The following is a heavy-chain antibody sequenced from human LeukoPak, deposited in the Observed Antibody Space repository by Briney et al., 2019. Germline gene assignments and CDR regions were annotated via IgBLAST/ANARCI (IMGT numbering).Heavy chain of an antibody. CDR2: IYYSGST. J-gene: IGHJ4*02. D-gene: IGHD6-13*01. Sequence: SETLSLTCTVSGGSISSGDYYWSWIRQPPGKGLEWIGYIYYSGSTYYNPSLKSRVTISVDTSKNQFSLKLSPVTAADTAVYYCARAPRYSSSWYKPYYFDYWGQGTLVTVSS. CDR1: GGSISSGDYY. V-gene: IGHV4-30-4*01. CDR3: ARAPRYSSSWYKPYYFDY.